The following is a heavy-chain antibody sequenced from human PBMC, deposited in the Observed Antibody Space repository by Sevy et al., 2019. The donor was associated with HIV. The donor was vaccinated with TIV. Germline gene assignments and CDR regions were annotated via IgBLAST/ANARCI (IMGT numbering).Heavy chain of an antibody. Sequence: WGSLRLSCAASGFTFSSYSMNWVRQAPGKGLEWVSSISSSSSYIYYADSVKGRFTISRDNAKNSLYLQMNSLRAEDTAVYYCARAGTWADYGDYVSDYWGQGTLVTVSS. D-gene: IGHD4-17*01. CDR2: ISSSSSYI. CDR3: ARAGTWADYGDYVSDY. V-gene: IGHV3-21*01. J-gene: IGHJ4*02. CDR1: GFTFSSYS.